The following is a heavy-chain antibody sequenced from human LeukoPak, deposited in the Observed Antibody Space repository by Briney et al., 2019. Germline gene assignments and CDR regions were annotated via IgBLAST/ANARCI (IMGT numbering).Heavy chain of an antibody. Sequence: SETLSLTCTVSGGSISSYYWSWIRQPPGKGLEWIGEINHSGSTNYNPSLRSRVTISVGTSKNQFSLKLTSVTAADTAVYYCARGKNWFDPWGQGTLVTVSS. V-gene: IGHV4-34*01. J-gene: IGHJ5*02. CDR1: GGSISSYY. CDR3: ARGKNWFDP. CDR2: INHSGST.